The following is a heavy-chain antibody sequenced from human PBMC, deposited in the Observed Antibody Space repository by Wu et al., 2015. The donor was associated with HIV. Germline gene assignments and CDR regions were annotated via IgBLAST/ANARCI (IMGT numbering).Heavy chain of an antibody. CDR2: INPSGGST. D-gene: IGHD3-22*01. J-gene: IGHJ6*02. CDR1: GYTFTGYY. Sequence: QVQLVQSGAEVKKPGASMKVSCKPSGYTFTGYYMHWVRQAPGQGLEWMGIINPSGGSTSYAQKYQGRVTMTTDTSTSTAYMELRTLRADDTAVYYCARGYYDSSGYHYYYYGMDVWAKGP. CDR3: ARGYYDSSGYHYYYYGMDV. V-gene: IGHV1-46*01.